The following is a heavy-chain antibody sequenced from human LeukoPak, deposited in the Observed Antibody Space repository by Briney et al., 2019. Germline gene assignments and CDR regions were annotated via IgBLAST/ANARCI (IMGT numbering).Heavy chain of an antibody. CDR3: AKDSDYVSSGYADY. Sequence: GGSLRLSCAASGFTFSSYAMSWVRQAPGKGLEWVAVIWYDGSNKYYADSVKGRFTISRDNSKNTLYLHMNSLRAEDTAVYYCAKDSDYVSSGYADYWGQGTLVTVSS. V-gene: IGHV3-33*06. D-gene: IGHD3-22*01. CDR2: IWYDGSNK. J-gene: IGHJ4*02. CDR1: GFTFSSYA.